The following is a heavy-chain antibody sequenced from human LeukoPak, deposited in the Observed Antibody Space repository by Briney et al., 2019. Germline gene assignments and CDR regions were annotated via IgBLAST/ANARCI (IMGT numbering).Heavy chain of an antibody. D-gene: IGHD1-20*01. V-gene: IGHV3-33*01. CDR2: IWSDGSDK. Sequence: GRSLRLSCAASGFTFSSYGIHWVRQTPGKGLEWVAVIWSDGSDKFYADSVTGRFIISRDNTKNTLYLQMNSLTAEDTAVYYCARDDYITSSLDYWGQETLVTVSS. J-gene: IGHJ4*02. CDR3: ARDDYITSSLDY. CDR1: GFTFSSYG.